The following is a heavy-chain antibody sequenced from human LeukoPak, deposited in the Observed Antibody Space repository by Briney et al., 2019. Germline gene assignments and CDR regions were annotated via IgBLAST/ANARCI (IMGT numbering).Heavy chain of an antibody. CDR3: ARDLGQQLVKGPVDY. Sequence: GASVKVSCKASGYTFTSYGISWVRQAPGQGLEWMGWISAYNGNTNYAQKLQGRVTMTTDTSTSTAYMELRSLRSDDTAVYYCARDLGQQLVKGPVDYWGQGTLVTVSS. V-gene: IGHV1-18*01. D-gene: IGHD6-13*01. CDR1: GYTFTSYG. CDR2: ISAYNGNT. J-gene: IGHJ4*02.